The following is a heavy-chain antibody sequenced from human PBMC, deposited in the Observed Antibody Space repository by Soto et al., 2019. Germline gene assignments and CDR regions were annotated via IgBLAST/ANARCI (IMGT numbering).Heavy chain of an antibody. J-gene: IGHJ5*02. CDR3: AREHGFSYGLNYFDP. CDR1: GGSISSNSHY. V-gene: IGHV4-39*07. Sequence: SETLSLTCTVSGGSISSNSHYWGWIRQPPGKGLEWIGNIYYSGSTYYNPSLKSRVTMSVDTSKNQFSLNLSSVTAADTAVYYCAREHGFSYGLNYFDPWGQGTLVTVSS. D-gene: IGHD5-18*01. CDR2: IYYSGST.